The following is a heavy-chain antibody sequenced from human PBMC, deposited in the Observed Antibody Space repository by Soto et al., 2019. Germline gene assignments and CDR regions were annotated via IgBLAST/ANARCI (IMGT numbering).Heavy chain of an antibody. CDR2: IYPGDSDT. CDR1: GYTFTNYW. CDR3: AASIFYYGMDV. V-gene: IGHV5-51*01. J-gene: IGHJ6*02. Sequence: GESLKISCKGSGYTFTNYWIGWVRQMPGKGLEWMGIIYPGDSDTKYNPTFQGQVTISADKSITTTYLQWSSLKASDTAIYYCAASIFYYGMDVWGQGTTVTVSS.